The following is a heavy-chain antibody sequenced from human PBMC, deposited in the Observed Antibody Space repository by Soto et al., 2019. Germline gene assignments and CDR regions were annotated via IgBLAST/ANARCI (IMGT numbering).Heavy chain of an antibody. CDR3: ARPDSDYSSGWSFDY. D-gene: IGHD6-19*01. V-gene: IGHV1-18*01. CDR1: GYTFTSYG. J-gene: IGHJ4*02. Sequence: ASVKVSCKASGYTFTSYGISWVRQAPGQGLEWMGWISAYNGNTNYAQKLQGRVTMTTDTSTSTAYMELRSLRSDDTAVYYCARPDSDYSSGWSFDYWGQGTLVTVYS. CDR2: ISAYNGNT.